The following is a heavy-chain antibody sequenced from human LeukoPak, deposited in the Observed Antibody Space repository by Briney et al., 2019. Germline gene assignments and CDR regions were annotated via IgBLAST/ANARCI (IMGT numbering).Heavy chain of an antibody. CDR2: INHSGST. V-gene: IGHV4-34*01. J-gene: IGHJ4*02. CDR3: ARGPLNDY. Sequence: SETPSLTCAVYGGSFSGYYWSWIRQPPGKGLEWIGEINHSGSTNYNPSLKSRVTISVDTSKNQFSLKLSSVTAADTAVYYCARGPLNDYWGQGTLVTVSS. CDR1: GGSFSGYY.